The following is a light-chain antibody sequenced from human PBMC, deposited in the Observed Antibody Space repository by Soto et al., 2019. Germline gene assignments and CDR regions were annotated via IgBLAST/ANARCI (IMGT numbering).Light chain of an antibody. V-gene: IGKV1-5*01. CDR2: DGF. J-gene: IGKJ4*01. Sequence: DIQMTQSPSTLSASVGDRVTITCRASQSINNWLAWYQQKPGKAPKLLIYDGFSLESGVPLRFSGSGFGTEFTLTLSSLQPDDSATYYCQQYKRYSLTFGGGTQVEIK. CDR3: QQYKRYSLT. CDR1: QSINNW.